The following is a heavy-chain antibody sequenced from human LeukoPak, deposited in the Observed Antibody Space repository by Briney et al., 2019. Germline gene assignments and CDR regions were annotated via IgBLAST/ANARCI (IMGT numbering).Heavy chain of an antibody. J-gene: IGHJ4*02. D-gene: IGHD4-17*01. V-gene: IGHV2-26*01. CDR1: GFSLSNARMG. Sequence: SGPVLVKPTETLTLTCTVSGFSLSNARMGVSWIRQPPVKALEWLAHLFSNDEKSYSTSLKSRLTISKDTSKSQVVLTMTNMDPVDTATYYCARILHPGYGDYALVDYWGQGTLVTVSS. CDR2: LFSNDEK. CDR3: ARILHPGYGDYALVDY.